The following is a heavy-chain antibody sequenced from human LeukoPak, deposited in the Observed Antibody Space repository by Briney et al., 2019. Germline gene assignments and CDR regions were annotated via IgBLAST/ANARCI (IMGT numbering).Heavy chain of an antibody. V-gene: IGHV3-64*01. CDR1: GFTFSNHA. Sequence: GGSLRLSCAASGFTFSNHAMYWVRQAPGKGLEYVSSISTYGGTTYYANSVKGRFTISRDNSKNTLSLQMNSLRAEDTAVYYCARLWFGESPDYWGQGTLVTVSS. CDR2: ISTYGGTT. D-gene: IGHD3-10*01. J-gene: IGHJ4*02. CDR3: ARLWFGESPDY.